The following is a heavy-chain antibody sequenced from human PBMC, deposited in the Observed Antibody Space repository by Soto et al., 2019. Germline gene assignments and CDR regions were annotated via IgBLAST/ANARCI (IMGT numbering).Heavy chain of an antibody. J-gene: IGHJ4*02. CDR3: ARNSGSKLGPRTAGEGQ. CDR2: IYSGGTT. V-gene: IGHV3-66*01. Sequence: EVQLVESGGALVQPGGSLRLSCAASGFTVSNNYMSWVRQAPGKGLEWVSLIYSGGTTSYADSVKGRFTISRDSSKNTLNLQMNSLRAEDTAVYYCARNSGSKLGPRTAGEGQWGQGTLVTVSS. CDR1: GFTVSNNY. D-gene: IGHD7-27*01.